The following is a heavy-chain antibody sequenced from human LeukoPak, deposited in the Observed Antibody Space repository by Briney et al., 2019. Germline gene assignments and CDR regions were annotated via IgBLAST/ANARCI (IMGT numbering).Heavy chain of an antibody. D-gene: IGHD3-9*01. CDR1: GFTFSTYW. CDR3: ATDRGWRTTGYYLYYFEY. Sequence: GGSLRLSCSASGFTFSTYWMSWVRQAPEKGLEWVANMRRDGNEIYYLDSVRGRFTISRDNTMNSLYLQMSSLRAEDTAVYYCATDRGWRTTGYYLYYFEYWGQGTLVTFSS. J-gene: IGHJ4*02. CDR2: MRRDGNEI. V-gene: IGHV3-7*01.